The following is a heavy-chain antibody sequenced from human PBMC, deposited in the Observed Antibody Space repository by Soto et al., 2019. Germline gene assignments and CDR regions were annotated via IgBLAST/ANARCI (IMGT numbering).Heavy chain of an antibody. J-gene: IGHJ5*02. CDR1: GFSLSASGAS. CDR2: IYWNDDK. Sequence: SGPTRVKHTQALGLTCAFAGFSLSASGASVGWIRQPPGKALEWLAHIYWNDDKRYSPSLRSRLTISKDTSKNQVVLTFTNMDPADTGTYYCVHRLDVPGPAFDPWGQPPLVTVPS. D-gene: IGHD3-10*02. V-gene: IGHV2-5*01. CDR3: VHRLDVPGPAFDP.